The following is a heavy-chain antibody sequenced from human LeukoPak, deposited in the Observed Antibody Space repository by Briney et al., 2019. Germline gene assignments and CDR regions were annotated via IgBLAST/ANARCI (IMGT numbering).Heavy chain of an antibody. Sequence: SETLSLTCTVSGGSISSYYWSWIRQPPGKGLEWIGYISYGGATSYNPSLKRRVTISVDSPKNRFSLRLSSLPAADTALYYCARHGGTLDYFDYWGPGSLVTVSS. J-gene: IGHJ4*02. D-gene: IGHD1-26*01. CDR1: GGSISSYY. CDR2: ISYGGAT. CDR3: ARHGGTLDYFDY. V-gene: IGHV4-59*08.